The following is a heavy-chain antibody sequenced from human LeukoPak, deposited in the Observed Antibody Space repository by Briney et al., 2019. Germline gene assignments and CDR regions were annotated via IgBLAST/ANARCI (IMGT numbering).Heavy chain of an antibody. V-gene: IGHV1-2*02. D-gene: IGHD1-1*01. CDR2: INPNDGSA. Sequence: ASVKVSCKASGYTFNAYYMHWVRQAPGQGLEWMGWINPNDGSADYAQRFQGGVTMTRDTSISTAYMEVSRLRSDDTAVYYCARGKYRTPLDYWGQGTLVTVSS. CDR3: ARGKYRTPLDY. CDR1: GYTFNAYY. J-gene: IGHJ4*02.